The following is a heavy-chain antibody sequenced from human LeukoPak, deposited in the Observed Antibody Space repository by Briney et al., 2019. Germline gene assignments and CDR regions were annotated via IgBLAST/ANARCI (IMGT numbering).Heavy chain of an antibody. Sequence: GGSLRLSCAASGFSFSSYGMHWVRQAPGKGPEWVSLISYDGSNKYYADSVKGRFTISRDNSKNTLYLQMISLRAEDTAVYYCAKVQLRITMVRGAPDYWGQGTLVTVSS. V-gene: IGHV3-30*18. CDR1: GFSFSSYG. D-gene: IGHD3-10*01. CDR2: ISYDGSNK. J-gene: IGHJ4*02. CDR3: AKVQLRITMVRGAPDY.